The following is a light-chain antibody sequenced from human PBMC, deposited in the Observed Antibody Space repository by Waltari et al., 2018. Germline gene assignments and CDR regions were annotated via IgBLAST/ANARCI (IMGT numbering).Light chain of an antibody. J-gene: IGLJ1*01. V-gene: IGLV2-11*01. CDR3: GSYSDTNTFV. CDR1: GTDIGGYYY. CDR2: DVN. Sequence: AALTQPRSVSGSPGQSVTIACTGTGTDIGGYYYVSWYQQLPGKAPKLMIYDVNKRPSGVSARFSCSKSGDTASLTISGLQAEDEADYYCGSYSDTNTFVFGPGSRLTVL.